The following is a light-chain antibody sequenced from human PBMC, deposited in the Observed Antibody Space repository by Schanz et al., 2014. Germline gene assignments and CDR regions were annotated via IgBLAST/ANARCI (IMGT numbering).Light chain of an antibody. CDR1: SSNIGAGYD. Sequence: QSVLTQPPSVSGAPGQRVTISCTGSSSNIGAGYDVHWYQLLPGTAPKLLIYANTNRPSGVPDRFSGSKSGTSASLAISGLQSEDEAHYYCAAWDDSLNGHVVFGGGTKLTVL. CDR3: AAWDDSLNGHVV. CDR2: ANT. J-gene: IGLJ2*01. V-gene: IGLV1-40*01.